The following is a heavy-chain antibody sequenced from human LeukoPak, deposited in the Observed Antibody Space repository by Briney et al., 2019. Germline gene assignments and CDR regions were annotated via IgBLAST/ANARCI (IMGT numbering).Heavy chain of an antibody. CDR2: IVVGSGNT. CDR1: GFTFTSSA. J-gene: IGHJ3*01. CDR3: AAEGRPTVVTFRKGAVDL. Sequence: SVKVSCKASGFTFTSSAVQWVRQARGQRLEWIGWIVVGSGNTNYTYKFPEKVTITRDMSTSTVYMELSSLRSEDTAVYYCAAEGRPTVVTFRKGAVDLWGQGTMVTVSS. D-gene: IGHD4-23*01. V-gene: IGHV1-58*01.